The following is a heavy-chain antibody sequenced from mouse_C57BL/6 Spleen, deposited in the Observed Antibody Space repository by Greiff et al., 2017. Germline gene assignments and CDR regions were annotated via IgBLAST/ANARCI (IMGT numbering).Heavy chain of an antibody. J-gene: IGHJ4*01. CDR2: INYDGSST. Sequence: EVMLVESEGGLVQPGSSMKLSCTASGFTFSDYYMAWVRQVPEKGLEWVANINYDGSSTYYLDSLKSRFIISRDNAKNILYLQMSSLKSEDTATYYCARAPDYYAMDDWGQGTSVTVSS. V-gene: IGHV5-16*01. CDR1: GFTFSDYY. CDR3: ARAPDYYAMDD.